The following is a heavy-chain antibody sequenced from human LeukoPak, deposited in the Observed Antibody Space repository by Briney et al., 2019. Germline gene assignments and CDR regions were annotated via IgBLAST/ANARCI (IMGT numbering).Heavy chain of an antibody. Sequence: GGSLRLSCAASGFTFSSYAMSWVRQAPGKGLEWVSAISGSGGSTYYADSVKGRFTISRDNSKNTLYLQMNSLRAEDTAVYYCARAPRGYGDYGGFFWGQGTLVTVSS. V-gene: IGHV3-23*01. CDR3: ARAPRGYGDYGGFF. D-gene: IGHD4-17*01. CDR1: GFTFSSYA. J-gene: IGHJ4*02. CDR2: ISGSGGST.